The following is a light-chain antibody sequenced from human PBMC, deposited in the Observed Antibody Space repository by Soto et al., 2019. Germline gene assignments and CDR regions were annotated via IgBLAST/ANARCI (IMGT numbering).Light chain of an antibody. V-gene: IGLV2-14*03. Sequence: QSVLTQPASVSGSPGQSITISCTGTSSDVGRYNYVSWYQRYPGKAPKLMIYDVNNRPSGVSNRFSGSKSGNTASLTISGLQAEDEADYYCCSYTTSNTLVFGGGTKLTVL. CDR3: CSYTTSNTLV. CDR2: DVN. CDR1: SSDVGRYNY. J-gene: IGLJ2*01.